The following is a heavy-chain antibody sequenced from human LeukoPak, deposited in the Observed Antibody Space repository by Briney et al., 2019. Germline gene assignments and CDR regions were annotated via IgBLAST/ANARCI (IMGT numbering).Heavy chain of an antibody. CDR1: GYTFTKYY. V-gene: IGHV1-8*01. J-gene: IGHJ4*02. Sequence: ASVKVSCKASGYTFTKYYIHWVRQATGQGLEWMGWMNPNSGNTGYAQKFQGRVTMTRNTSISTAYMELSSLRSEDTAVYYCARAPRYCSSTSCLYYFDYWGQGTLVTVSS. D-gene: IGHD2-2*01. CDR2: MNPNSGNT. CDR3: ARAPRYCSSTSCLYYFDY.